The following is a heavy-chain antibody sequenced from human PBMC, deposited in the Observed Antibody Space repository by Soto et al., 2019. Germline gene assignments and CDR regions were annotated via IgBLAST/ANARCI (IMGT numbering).Heavy chain of an antibody. D-gene: IGHD6-19*01. V-gene: IGHV3-21*01. Sequence: EVQLVESGGGLVKPGGSLRLSCAASGFTFSSYSMNWVRQAPGKGLEWVSSIISSSSYIYYADSVKGRFTISRDNAKNSLYLQMNSLRAEDTAVYYCARDKRSSGWYEDYWGQGTLVTVSS. CDR3: ARDKRSSGWYEDY. J-gene: IGHJ4*02. CDR2: IISSSSYI. CDR1: GFTFSSYS.